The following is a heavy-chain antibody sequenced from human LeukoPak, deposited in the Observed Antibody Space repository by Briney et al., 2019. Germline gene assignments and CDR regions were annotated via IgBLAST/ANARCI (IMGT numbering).Heavy chain of an antibody. V-gene: IGHV1-46*01. CDR1: GYTFTSYY. CDR2: INPSGGST. Sequence: ASVKVSCKASGYTFTSYYMHWVRQAPGQGLEWMGIINPSGGSTRYAQKFQGRVTMTRDTSTSTVYMELSSLRSEDTAVYYCARDWSGYDPTSSYYYMDVWGKGTTVTVSS. CDR3: ARDWSGYDPTSSYYYMDV. D-gene: IGHD5-12*01. J-gene: IGHJ6*03.